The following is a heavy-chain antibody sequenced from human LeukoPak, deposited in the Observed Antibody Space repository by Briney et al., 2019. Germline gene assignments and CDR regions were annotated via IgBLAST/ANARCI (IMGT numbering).Heavy chain of an antibody. J-gene: IGHJ4*02. Sequence: ETLSLTCAVYGGSFSGYYWSWVRQAPGKGLEWVGRIKSKTDGATTDYAAPVKGRFTISRDDSKNTLYLQMNSLKTEDTAVYYCTTDSFVGATFRCWGQGTLVTVSS. CDR1: GGSFSGYY. D-gene: IGHD1-26*01. CDR2: IKSKTDGATT. CDR3: TTDSFVGATFRC. V-gene: IGHV3-15*01.